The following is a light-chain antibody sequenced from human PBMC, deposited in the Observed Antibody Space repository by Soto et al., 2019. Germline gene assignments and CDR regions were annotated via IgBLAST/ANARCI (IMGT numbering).Light chain of an antibody. CDR3: MQGTYWPLLT. CDR1: QSLVYSDGNTY. Sequence: DVVMTQSPLSLPVTLGQPASISCRSSQSLVYSDGNTYLNWFHQRPGQSPRRLISKVSNRDSGVPDRFSGRGSGTDFTLKISRVEAEDVGVYYCMQGTYWPLLTFGGGTKVEIK. V-gene: IGKV2-30*01. CDR2: KVS. J-gene: IGKJ4*02.